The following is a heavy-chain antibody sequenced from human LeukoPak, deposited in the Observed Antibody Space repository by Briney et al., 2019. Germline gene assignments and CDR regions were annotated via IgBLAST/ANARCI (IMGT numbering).Heavy chain of an antibody. Sequence: GGSLRLSCAASGFAFSDYYMSWIRQAPGKGLEWVSYISSSGSTIYYADSVKGRFTISRDNAKNSLYLQMNSLRAEDTAVYYCARDRLRIFGVVTYMFDYWGQGTLVTVSS. J-gene: IGHJ4*02. CDR3: ARDRLRIFGVVTYMFDY. D-gene: IGHD3-3*01. CDR2: ISSSGSTI. V-gene: IGHV3-11*01. CDR1: GFAFSDYY.